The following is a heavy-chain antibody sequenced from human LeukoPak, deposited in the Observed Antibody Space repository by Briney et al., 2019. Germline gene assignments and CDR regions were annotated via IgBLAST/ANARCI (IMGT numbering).Heavy chain of an antibody. Sequence: PSETLSLTCTVSGGSISSSNYYWGWIRQPPGKGLEWIGSIYYSGSTYYNPSLKSRVTISVDTSKNQFSLKLSSVTAADTAVYHCARRVGLLRSYFDYWGQGTLATVSS. CDR3: ARRVGLLRSYFDY. CDR2: IYYSGST. D-gene: IGHD3-22*01. V-gene: IGHV4-39*01. CDR1: GGSISSSNYY. J-gene: IGHJ4*02.